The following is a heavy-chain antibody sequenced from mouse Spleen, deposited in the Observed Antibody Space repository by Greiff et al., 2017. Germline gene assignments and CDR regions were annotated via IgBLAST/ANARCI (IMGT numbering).Heavy chain of an antibody. CDR2: ISYSGST. D-gene: IGHD1-1*01. CDR1: GYSITSDYA. J-gene: IGHJ1*01. V-gene: IGHV3-2*02. Sequence: EVMLVESGPGLVKPSQSLSLTCTVTGYSITSDYAWNWIRQFPGNKLEWMGYISYSGSTSYNPSLKSRISITRDTSKNQFFLQLNSVTTEDTATYYCAREVLRGYFDVWGAGTTVTVSS. CDR3: AREVLRGYFDV.